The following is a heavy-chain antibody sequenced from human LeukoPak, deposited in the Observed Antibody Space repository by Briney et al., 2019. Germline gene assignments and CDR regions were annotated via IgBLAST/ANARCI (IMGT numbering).Heavy chain of an antibody. CDR3: ARDGGDLLRVDY. D-gene: IGHD1-26*01. Sequence: ASVKVSCKASGGTFSSYAISWVRQAPGQGLDWMGWISVYSGDTRYAQKFQGRVTMTTDTSTSTAYMELRSLTSDDTAVYYCARDGGDLLRVDYWGQGTQVTVSS. CDR2: ISVYSGDT. J-gene: IGHJ4*02. CDR1: GGTFSSYA. V-gene: IGHV1-18*01.